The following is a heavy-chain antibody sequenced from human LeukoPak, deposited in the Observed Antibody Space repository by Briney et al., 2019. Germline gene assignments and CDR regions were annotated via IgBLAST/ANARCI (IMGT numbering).Heavy chain of an antibody. CDR2: IYYSGTT. V-gene: IGHV4-59*01. Sequence: PSETLSLTCTVSGGSIGTYSWNWIRQPPGKGLEWIGYIYYSGTTNYNPSLKSRVTISVDTSKNQFSLKLSSVTAADTAVYYCARGVYIPAAQYGYWGQGTLVTVSS. J-gene: IGHJ4*02. CDR3: ARGVYIPAAQYGY. CDR1: GGSIGTYS. D-gene: IGHD6-13*01.